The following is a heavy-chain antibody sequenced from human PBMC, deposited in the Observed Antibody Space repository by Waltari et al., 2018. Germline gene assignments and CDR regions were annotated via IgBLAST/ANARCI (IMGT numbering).Heavy chain of an antibody. D-gene: IGHD4-17*01. V-gene: IGHV4-34*01. CDR3: ARRPRITTVTYYFDY. Sequence: PGKGLWLIGEINHSGSTNYNPSLKSRVTISVDTSKNQFYLKLSSVTAADTAVYYCARRPRITTVTYYFDYWGQGTLVTVSS. J-gene: IGHJ4*02. CDR2: INHSGST.